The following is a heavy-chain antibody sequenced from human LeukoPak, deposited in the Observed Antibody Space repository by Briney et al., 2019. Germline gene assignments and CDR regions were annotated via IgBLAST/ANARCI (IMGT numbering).Heavy chain of an antibody. V-gene: IGHV1-69*04. CDR2: IIPILGIA. CDR3: ARALYSSSWYYFDY. CDR1: GGTFSSYA. Sequence: ASVKVSCKASGGTFSSYAISWLRQAPGQGLEWMGRIIPILGIANYAQKFQGRVTITADKSTSTAYMELSSLRSEDTAVYYCARALYSSSWYYFDYWGQGTLVTVSS. J-gene: IGHJ4*02. D-gene: IGHD6-13*01.